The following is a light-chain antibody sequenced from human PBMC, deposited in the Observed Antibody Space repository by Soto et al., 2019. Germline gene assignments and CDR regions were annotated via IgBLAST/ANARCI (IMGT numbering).Light chain of an antibody. CDR3: MQGTYWPT. Sequence: DVLMTQSPISLPVTLGQPASISCTCSQSLVNSDGDTYLSWYQQRPGQSPRRLIYKVSNRDSGGPDRFSGSASGIDFTLKISRVEAEDVGVYYCMQGTYWPTFGQGTKLEIK. J-gene: IGKJ2*01. CDR2: KVS. CDR1: QSLVNSDGDTY. V-gene: IGKV2-30*01.